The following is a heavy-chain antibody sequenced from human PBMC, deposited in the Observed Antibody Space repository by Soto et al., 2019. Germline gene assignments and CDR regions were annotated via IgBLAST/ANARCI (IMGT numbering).Heavy chain of an antibody. CDR2: IYYSGST. D-gene: IGHD3-3*01. CDR3: ARGRGSNFWSGKRLYYFDY. V-gene: IGHV4-30-4*01. Sequence: SETLSLTCTVSGGSISSGDYYWSWIRQPPGKGLEWIGYIYYSGSTYYNPSLKSLVTISVDTSKNQFSLKLSSVTAADAAVYYCARGRGSNFWSGKRLYYFDYWGQGTLVTVPS. CDR1: GGSISSGDYY. J-gene: IGHJ4*02.